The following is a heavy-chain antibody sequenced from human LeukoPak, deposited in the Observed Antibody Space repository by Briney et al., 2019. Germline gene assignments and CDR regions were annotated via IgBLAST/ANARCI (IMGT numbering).Heavy chain of an antibody. CDR2: ISGSGDTT. D-gene: IGHD1-26*01. CDR1: GFTFSSYA. J-gene: IGHJ4*02. Sequence: AVSLSFSGAAYGFTFSSYAMIWVRQAPGKGLEWVLFISGSGDTTYYAVSGKGPFTSARDSSKNTLYLQMSSLRAEDTAVYYCAKSRGESRGASNYWGQGTLVTVSS. V-gene: IGHV3-23*01. CDR3: AKSRGESRGASNY.